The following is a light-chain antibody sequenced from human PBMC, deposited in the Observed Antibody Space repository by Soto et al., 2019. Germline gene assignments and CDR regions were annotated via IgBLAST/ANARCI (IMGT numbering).Light chain of an antibody. CDR2: DLS. V-gene: IGKV3-20*01. CDR1: QSVSSTY. Sequence: EIVLTQSPGTLSLSPGESATLSCRASQSVSSTYLAWYQQKPGQAPRLLIYDLSRRTTGIPDRFSASGSGTDFTVTISRLEPEDCAVYYCQQYGSSPRTFGQGTKLEI. CDR3: QQYGSSPRT. J-gene: IGKJ2*02.